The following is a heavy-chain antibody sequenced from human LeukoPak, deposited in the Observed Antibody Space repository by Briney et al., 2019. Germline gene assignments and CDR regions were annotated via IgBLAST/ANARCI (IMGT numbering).Heavy chain of an antibody. CDR3: ARGGGYYYYYMDV. Sequence: SETLSLTCAVYGGSFSGYYWSWIRQPPGKGLEWIGEINHSGSTNYNPPLKSRVTISVDTSKNQFSPKLSSVTAADTAVYYCARGGGYYYYYMDVWGKGTTVTVSS. CDR2: INHSGST. J-gene: IGHJ6*03. V-gene: IGHV4-34*01. CDR1: GGSFSGYY.